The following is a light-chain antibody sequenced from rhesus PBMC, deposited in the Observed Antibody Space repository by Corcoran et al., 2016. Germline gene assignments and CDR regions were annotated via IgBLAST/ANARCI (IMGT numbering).Light chain of an antibody. CDR2: YDS. CDR3: QVWYISSVHDV. V-gene: IGLV3-44*01. Sequence: SYELTQPPSVSVSPGQTARITCGGDNIGSEGVNWYQQKPPQAPVLVIYYDSERPSGIPERFSGSKSGNTATLTISGVEAGDEADYYCQVWYISSVHDVFGSGTKLTVL. CDR1: NIGSEG. J-gene: IGLJ6*01.